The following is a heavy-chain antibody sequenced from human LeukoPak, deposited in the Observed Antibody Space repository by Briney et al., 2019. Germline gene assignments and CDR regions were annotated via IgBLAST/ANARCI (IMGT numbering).Heavy chain of an antibody. J-gene: IGHJ3*02. CDR2: ISSGSSAI. CDR3: AREPRYCGGDCGAFDI. V-gene: IGHV3-48*02. Sequence: GGSLRLSCAASGFTFSSYSLNWVRQAPGKGLEWLSHISSGSSAIFYADSVRGRFTISRDNAKNSLYMQMISLRDEDTAVYYCAREPRYCGGDCGAFDIWGQGTMVTVSS. D-gene: IGHD2-21*02. CDR1: GFTFSSYS.